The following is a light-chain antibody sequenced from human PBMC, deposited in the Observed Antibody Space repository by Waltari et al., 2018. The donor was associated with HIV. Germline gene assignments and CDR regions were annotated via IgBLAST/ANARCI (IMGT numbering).Light chain of an antibody. Sequence: EIVLTQSPVTLSLSPGARATLSCRARRSVTSYLAWYQQKPGQSPRLLNYDTSNRATDIPARFSGSGSGTDCTLTISSLEPEDSAVYYCQQRTNWPPVLIFGGGTKVEIK. CDR3: QQRTNWPPVLI. J-gene: IGKJ4*01. CDR1: RSVTSY. V-gene: IGKV3-11*01. CDR2: DTS.